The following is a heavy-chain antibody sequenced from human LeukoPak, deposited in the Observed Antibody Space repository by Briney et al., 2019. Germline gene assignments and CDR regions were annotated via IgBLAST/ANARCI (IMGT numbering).Heavy chain of an antibody. D-gene: IGHD4/OR15-4a*01. CDR2: IYTGGST. V-gene: IGHV4-61*02. Sequence: SETLSLTCTVPGGSISSGNYHWSWIRQPAGKGLEWIGRIYTGGSTNYNPSFKSRLTISIDKSKNQFSLKLTSVTAADSAVYFCARGPLLGDDYDPPFRYWGQGTLSPSPQ. CDR1: GGSISSGNYH. J-gene: IGHJ4*02. CDR3: ARGPLLGDDYDPPFRY.